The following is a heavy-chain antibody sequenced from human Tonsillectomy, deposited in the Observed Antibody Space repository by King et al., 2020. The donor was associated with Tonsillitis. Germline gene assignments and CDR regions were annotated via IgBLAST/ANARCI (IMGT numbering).Heavy chain of an antibody. Sequence: VQLVESGGGLVQPGGSLRLSCAASGFTFSSYEMNWVRQAPGKGLEWVSYISSSGSTIYYSDSVKGRFTISRDNANNSLFLQMNSLRAEDTVVYYIAKDPINCLSRFERAFDIWGQGTMVTVSS. CDR1: GFTFSSYE. D-gene: IGHD3-10*01. CDR3: AKDPINCLSRFERAFDI. CDR2: ISSSGSTI. J-gene: IGHJ3*02. V-gene: IGHV3-48*03.